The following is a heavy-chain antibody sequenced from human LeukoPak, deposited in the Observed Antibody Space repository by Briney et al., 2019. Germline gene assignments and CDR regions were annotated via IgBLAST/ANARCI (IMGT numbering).Heavy chain of an antibody. CDR3: AKGPNFYSWRALDY. CDR2: IAADDAS. CDR1: DSSFRSHD. Sequence: GGSLRLSCTASDSSFRSHDMSWVRQTSEKGLEWVSSIAADDASFYADSVRGRFTISRDKSQNILYLQMKSLRADDTAIYYCAKGPNFYSWRALDYWGQGSLVTVSS. J-gene: IGHJ4*02. V-gene: IGHV3-23*01. D-gene: IGHD3-3*01.